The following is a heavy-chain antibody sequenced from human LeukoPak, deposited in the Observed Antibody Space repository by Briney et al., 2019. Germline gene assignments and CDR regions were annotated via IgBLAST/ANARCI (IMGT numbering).Heavy chain of an antibody. J-gene: IGHJ4*02. V-gene: IGHV3-74*01. CDR1: GFIFSSYW. D-gene: IGHD2-2*02. Sequence: GALRLSCAASGFIFSSYWMHWVRQAPGKGLVWVSRINSDGSSTSYADSVKGRFTISRDNSKNTLYLQMNSLRAEDTAVYYCARQAPKVGYCSSTSCYTSLTPGDYWGQGTLVTVSS. CDR2: INSDGSST. CDR3: ARQAPKVGYCSSTSCYTSLTPGDY.